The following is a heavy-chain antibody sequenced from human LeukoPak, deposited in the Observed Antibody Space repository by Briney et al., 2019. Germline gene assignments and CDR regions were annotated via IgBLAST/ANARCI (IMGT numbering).Heavy chain of an antibody. J-gene: IGHJ3*02. CDR1: GGSISSSSYY. CDR3: ARARTFFRLGAFDI. V-gene: IGHV4-39*07. D-gene: IGHD3-16*01. CDR2: INHSGST. Sequence: SETLSLTCTVSGGSISSSSYYWGWIRQPPGKGLEWIGEINHSGSTNYNPSLKSRVTISVDTSKNQFSLKLSSVTAADTAVYYCARARTFFRLGAFDIWGQGTMVTVSS.